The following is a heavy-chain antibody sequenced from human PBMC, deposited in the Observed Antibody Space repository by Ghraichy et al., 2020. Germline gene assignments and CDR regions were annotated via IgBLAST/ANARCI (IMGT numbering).Heavy chain of an antibody. D-gene: IGHD3-3*01. J-gene: IGHJ6*02. Sequence: GGSLRLSCAASGFTFSSYSMNWVRQAPGKGLEWVSSISSSSSYIYYADSVKGRFTISRDNAKNSLYLQLNSLRAEDTAVYYCARDGSITIFGVVTIRDDYYYGMDVWGQGTTVTVSS. CDR2: ISSSSSYI. CDR3: ARDGSITIFGVVTIRDDYYYGMDV. CDR1: GFTFSSYS. V-gene: IGHV3-21*01.